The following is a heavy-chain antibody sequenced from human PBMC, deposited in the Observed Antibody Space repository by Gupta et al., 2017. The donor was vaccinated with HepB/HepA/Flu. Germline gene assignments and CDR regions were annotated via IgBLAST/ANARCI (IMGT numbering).Heavy chain of an antibody. V-gene: IGHV3-30-3*01. Sequence: QVQVVESGGGVVQSGRALRLSCAASGFTFSSYAMHWVRQAPGKGLEWVAVISYDGNNRYYADSVKGRFTISRDNSKNTLFLQMNSLRPEDTAVYYCARDPTVGSPPAVFDYWGQGTLVTVSS. CDR1: GFTFSSYA. J-gene: IGHJ4*02. CDR3: ARDPTVGSPPAVFDY. CDR2: ISYDGNNR. D-gene: IGHD3-10*01.